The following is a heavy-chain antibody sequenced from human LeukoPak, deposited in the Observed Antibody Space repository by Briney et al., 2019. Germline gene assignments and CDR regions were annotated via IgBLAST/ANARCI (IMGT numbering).Heavy chain of an antibody. CDR2: IYYSGST. J-gene: IGHJ6*02. CDR3: ARGYSSGWSWYYYYGMDV. CDR1: GGSISSYY. D-gene: IGHD6-19*01. Sequence: SETLSLTCTVSGGSISSYYWSWIRQPPGKGLEWIEYIYYSGSTNYNPSLKSRVTISVDTSKNQFSLKLSSVTAADTAVYYCARGYSSGWSWYYYYGMDVWGQGTTVTVSS. V-gene: IGHV4-59*01.